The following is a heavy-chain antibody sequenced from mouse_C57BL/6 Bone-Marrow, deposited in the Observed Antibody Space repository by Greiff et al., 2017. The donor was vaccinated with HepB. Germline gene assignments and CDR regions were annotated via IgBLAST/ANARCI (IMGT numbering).Heavy chain of an antibody. CDR1: GYAFSSSW. V-gene: IGHV1-82*01. J-gene: IGHJ3*01. CDR2: IYPGDGDT. D-gene: IGHD1-1*01. Sequence: VQRVESGPELVKPGASVKISCKASGYAFSSSWMNWVKQRPGKGLEWIGRIYPGDGDTNYNGKFKGKATLTADKSSSTAYMQLSSLTSEDSAVYFCARLLRGSFAYWGQGTLVTVSA. CDR3: ARLLRGSFAY.